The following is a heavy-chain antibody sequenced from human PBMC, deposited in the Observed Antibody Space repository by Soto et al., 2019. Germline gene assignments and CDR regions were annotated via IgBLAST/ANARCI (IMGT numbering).Heavy chain of an antibody. J-gene: IGHJ4*02. V-gene: IGHV4-59*01. CDR3: ARGGFLLQPDSDY. Sequence: SETLSLTCTVSGASISNFYWSWIRQPPGKGLEWLGYIDHSGSSTYNPSLKSRVTISIDTSKTQFSLNLTSVTAADTAVYFCARGGFLLQPDSDYWGQGTLVTVSS. CDR1: GASISNFY. D-gene: IGHD1-26*01. CDR2: IDHSGSS.